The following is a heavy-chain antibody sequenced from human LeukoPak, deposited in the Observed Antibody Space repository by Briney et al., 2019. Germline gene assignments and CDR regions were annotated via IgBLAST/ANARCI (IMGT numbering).Heavy chain of an antibody. CDR3: ARGYNSALDY. CDR1: GFTFSSYW. V-gene: IGHV3-7*04. Sequence: GGSLRLSCAASGFTFSSYWMSWVRQAPGKGLEWVANIKQDGSEKYYVDSVEGRFTISRDNAKNSLFLQMNNLRVEDTAVYYCARGYNSALDYWGQGTLVTVSS. J-gene: IGHJ4*02. CDR2: IKQDGSEK. D-gene: IGHD1-14*01.